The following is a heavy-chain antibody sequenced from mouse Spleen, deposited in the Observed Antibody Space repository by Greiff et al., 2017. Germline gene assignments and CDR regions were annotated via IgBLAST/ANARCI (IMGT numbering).Heavy chain of an antibody. Sequence: VQLQQSGPELVKPGASVKISCKASGYSFTGYYMNWVKQSPEKSLEWIGEINPSTGGTTYNQKFKAKATLTVDKSSSTAYMQLKSLTSEDSAVYYCATPFDYWGQGTTLTVSS. V-gene: IGHV1-42*01. CDR1: GYSFTGYY. J-gene: IGHJ2*01. CDR3: ATPFDY. CDR2: INPSTGGT.